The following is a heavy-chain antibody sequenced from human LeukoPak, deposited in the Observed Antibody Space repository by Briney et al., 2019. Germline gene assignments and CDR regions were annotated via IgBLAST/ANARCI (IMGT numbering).Heavy chain of an antibody. V-gene: IGHV4-4*07. CDR2: IYTSGST. D-gene: IGHD1-26*01. Sequence: PSETLSLTCTVSGGSISSYYWSWIRQPAGKGLEWIARIYTSGSTNYNPSLKSRVTISVDKSKNQFSLRLISVTAADTAVYYCARDGYSGSYFEYYFDYWGQGTLVTVSS. J-gene: IGHJ4*02. CDR1: GGSISSYY. CDR3: ARDGYSGSYFEYYFDY.